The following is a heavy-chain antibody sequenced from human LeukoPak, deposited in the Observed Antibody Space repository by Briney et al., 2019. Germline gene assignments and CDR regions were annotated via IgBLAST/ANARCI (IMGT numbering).Heavy chain of an antibody. Sequence: PSQTLSLTCAVSGGSISSGGYSWRWIRQPPGKGLEWIGYIYHSGSTYYNPSLKSRVTISVDRSKNQFSLKLSSVTAADTAVYYCARGGRAGYHHDYWGQGTLVTVSS. CDR3: ARGGRAGYHHDY. CDR2: IYHSGST. CDR1: GGSISSGGYS. J-gene: IGHJ4*02. D-gene: IGHD3-9*01. V-gene: IGHV4-30-2*01.